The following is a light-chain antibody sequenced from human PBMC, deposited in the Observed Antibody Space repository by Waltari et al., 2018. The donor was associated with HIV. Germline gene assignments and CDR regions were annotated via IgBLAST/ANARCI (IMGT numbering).Light chain of an antibody. CDR1: NIGSKS. V-gene: IGLV3-21*04. Sequence: SYVLTQPPSVSVAPGKTARITCGGNNIGSKSVHWYQQKPGQAPVLVIYYDSDRPSGIPERFSGSNSGNTATLTISRVEAGDEADYYCQVWPRVGGGTKLTVL. CDR2: YDS. CDR3: QVWPR. J-gene: IGLJ2*01.